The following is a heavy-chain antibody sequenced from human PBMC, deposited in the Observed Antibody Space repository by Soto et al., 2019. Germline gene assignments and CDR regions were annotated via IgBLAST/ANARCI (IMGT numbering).Heavy chain of an antibody. CDR2: IFYSGTT. J-gene: IGHJ6*02. Sequence: LSLTCTVSGDSISGADYYLSWIRQTPGKGLEWIGHIFYSGTTYYNPSLKSRLTISVDTSRNHFSLRLTSVTAADTAVYYCARDLWVEPELYYYGMDVWGQGTTVTVSS. CDR3: ARDLWVEPELYYYGMDV. V-gene: IGHV4-30-4*01. D-gene: IGHD1-1*01. CDR1: GDSISGADYY.